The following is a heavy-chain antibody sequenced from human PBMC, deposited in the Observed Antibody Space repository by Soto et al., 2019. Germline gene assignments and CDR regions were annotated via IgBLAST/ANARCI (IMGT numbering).Heavy chain of an antibody. CDR1: GGTFSSYA. V-gene: IGHV1-69*01. J-gene: IGHJ6*02. Sequence: QVQLVQSGAEVKKPGSSVKVSCKASGGTFSSYAISWVRQAPGQGLEWMGGIIPIFGTANSAQKFQGRVKITAAHSKSTAYMELSSLRSEDTAVYYCARDRGGNWNPNPYYSYGMDVWGQGTTVTVSS. CDR3: ARDRGGNWNPNPYYSYGMDV. D-gene: IGHD1-1*01. CDR2: IIPIFGTA.